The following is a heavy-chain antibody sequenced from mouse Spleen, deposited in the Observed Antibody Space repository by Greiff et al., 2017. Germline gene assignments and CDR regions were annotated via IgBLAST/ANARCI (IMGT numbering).Heavy chain of an antibody. CDR1: GFTFSDYG. CDR3: ARQGGTGTGFAY. V-gene: IGHV5-15*01. CDR2: ISNLAYSI. D-gene: IGHD4-1*01. Sequence: EVMLVESGGGLVKPGGSLKLSCAASGFTFSDYGMAWVRQAPGKGPEWVAFISNLAYSIYYADTVTGRFTISRENAKNTLYLEMSSLRSEDTAMYYCARQGGTGTGFAYWGQGTLVTVSA. J-gene: IGHJ3*01.